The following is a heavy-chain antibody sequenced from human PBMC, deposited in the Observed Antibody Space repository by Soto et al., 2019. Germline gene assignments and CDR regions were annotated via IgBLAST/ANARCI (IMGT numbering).Heavy chain of an antibody. CDR1: GGTFSSYA. J-gene: IGHJ6*02. CDR2: IIPIFGTA. Sequence: GASVKVSCKASGGTFSSYAISWVRQAPGQGLEWMGGIIPIFGTANYAQKFQGRVTITADESTSTACMELSSLRSEDTAVYYCARALQMATMFTVYYYGMDVWGQGTTVTVSS. V-gene: IGHV1-69*13. CDR3: ARALQMATMFTVYYYGMDV. D-gene: IGHD3-10*02.